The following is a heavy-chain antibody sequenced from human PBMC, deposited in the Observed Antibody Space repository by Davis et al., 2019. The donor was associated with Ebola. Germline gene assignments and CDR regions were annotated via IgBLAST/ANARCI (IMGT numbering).Heavy chain of an antibody. CDR2: IYYSGST. V-gene: IGHV4-39*01. J-gene: IGHJ5*02. Sequence: SETLSLTCTVSGGSISSGSYYWGWIRQPPGKGLEWIGSIYYSGSTYYNPSLKSRVTISVDTSKNQFSLKLSSVTAADTAVYYCASQRLLWFGELPKKNWFDPWGQGTLVTVSS. CDR3: ASQRLLWFGELPKKNWFDP. CDR1: GGSISSGSYY. D-gene: IGHD3-10*01.